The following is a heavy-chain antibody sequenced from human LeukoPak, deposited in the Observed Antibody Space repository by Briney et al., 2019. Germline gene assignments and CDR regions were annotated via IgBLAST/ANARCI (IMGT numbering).Heavy chain of an antibody. CDR3: VRVRYSGSWFPVPNFDC. D-gene: IGHD1-26*01. Sequence: GGSLRLSCAASGVTVSGSYMSWVRQAPGKGLEWVSVIYTSDDTYYADSVKGRFTISRDSSKNTLYLQMNTLRTEDTAVYYCVRVRYSGSWFPVPNFDCWGQGTLVTVSS. CDR2: IYTSDDT. J-gene: IGHJ4*02. V-gene: IGHV3-66*01. CDR1: GVTVSGSY.